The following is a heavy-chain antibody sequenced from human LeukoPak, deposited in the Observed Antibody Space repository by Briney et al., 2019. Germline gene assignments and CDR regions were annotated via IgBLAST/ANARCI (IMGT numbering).Heavy chain of an antibody. Sequence: GGSLRLSCAASGFTFSSYGMHWVRQAPGKGLEWVAFIRYDGSNRFYADSVRGRFTISRDNSKNTVYLQMNSLRAEDTAVYYCAKDRSMTTVTPFDNWGQGTLVAVSS. CDR3: AKDRSMTTVTPFDN. J-gene: IGHJ4*02. D-gene: IGHD4-17*01. CDR1: GFTFSSYG. V-gene: IGHV3-30*02. CDR2: IRYDGSNR.